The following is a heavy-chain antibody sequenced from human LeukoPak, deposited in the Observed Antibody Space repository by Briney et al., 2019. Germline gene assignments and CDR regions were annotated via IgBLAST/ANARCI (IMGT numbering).Heavy chain of an antibody. CDR2: IRQDGREK. Sequence: GGSLRLSCAASGFTFTSYWLSWVRQAPGKGLEWVANIRQDGREKSYADSVKGRFTISRDDAKNSLYLQMNSLRAEDTAVYYCARDLVYSSGWTEDYWGQGTLVTVSS. V-gene: IGHV3-7*01. CDR1: GFTFTSYW. CDR3: ARDLVYSSGWTEDY. J-gene: IGHJ4*02. D-gene: IGHD6-19*01.